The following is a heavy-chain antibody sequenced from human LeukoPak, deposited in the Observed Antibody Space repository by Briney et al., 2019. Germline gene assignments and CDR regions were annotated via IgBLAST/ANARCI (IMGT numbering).Heavy chain of an antibody. CDR2: INHSGST. CDR3: ARAPDP. J-gene: IGHJ5*02. V-gene: IGHV4-34*01. CDR1: GGSFSGYY. Sequence: PSETLSLTCAVYGGSFSGYYWSWIRQPPGKGLEWIGEINHSGSTNYNPSLKSRVTISVDKSKNQFSLMLISVTAADTAVYYCARAPDPWGQGTLVTVSS.